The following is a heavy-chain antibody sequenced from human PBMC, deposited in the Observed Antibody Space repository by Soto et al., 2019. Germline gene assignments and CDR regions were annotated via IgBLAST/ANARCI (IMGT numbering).Heavy chain of an antibody. CDR3: AKGLGAVAGNTPKYYYYGMDV. D-gene: IGHD6-19*01. V-gene: IGHV3-23*01. CDR1: GFTFSSYA. Sequence: GGSLRLSCAASGFTFSSYAMSWVRQAPGKGLEWVSAISGSGGSTYYADSVKGRFTISRDNSKNTLYLQMNSLRAEDTAVYYCAKGLGAVAGNTPKYYYYGMDVWGQGTTVTVSS. J-gene: IGHJ6*02. CDR2: ISGSGGST.